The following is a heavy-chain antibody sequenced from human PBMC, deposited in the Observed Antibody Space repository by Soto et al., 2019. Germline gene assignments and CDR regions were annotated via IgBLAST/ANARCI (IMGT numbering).Heavy chain of an antibody. CDR3: ASGFYDSSGYYSDAFDI. Sequence: GASVKVSCKASGYTFTSYDINWVRQATGQGLEWMGWMNPKSGKSGYAQKFQGRVTITRNTSISTAYMELSSLRSEDTAVYYCASGFYDSSGYYSDAFDIWGQGKMVTVSS. J-gene: IGHJ3*02. D-gene: IGHD3-22*01. V-gene: IGHV1-8*01. CDR2: MNPKSGKS. CDR1: GYTFTSYD.